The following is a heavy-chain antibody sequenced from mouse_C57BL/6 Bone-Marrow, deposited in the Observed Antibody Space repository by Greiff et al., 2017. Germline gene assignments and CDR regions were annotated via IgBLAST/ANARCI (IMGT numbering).Heavy chain of an antibody. J-gene: IGHJ2*01. V-gene: IGHV1-19*01. CDR2: INPYNGGT. CDR3: ARNGAVGGY. CDR1: GYTFTDYY. Sequence: VHVKQSGPVLVKPGASVKMSCKASGYTFTDYYMNWVKQSHGKSLEWIGVINPYNGGTSYNQKFKGKATLTVDKSSSTAYMELNSLTSEDSAVYYCARNGAVGGYWGQGTTLTVSS. D-gene: IGHD1-1*01.